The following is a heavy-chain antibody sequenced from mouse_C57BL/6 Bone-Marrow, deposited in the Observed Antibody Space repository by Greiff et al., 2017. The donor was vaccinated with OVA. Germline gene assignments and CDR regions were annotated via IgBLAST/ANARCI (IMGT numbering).Heavy chain of an antibody. CDR2: IYPRSGNT. CDR3: ARANWDYWYFDV. CDR1: GYTFTSYG. J-gene: IGHJ1*03. Sequence: VQLQQSGAELARPGASVKLSCKASGYTFTSYGISWVKQRTGQGLEWIGEIYPRSGNTYYNEKFKGKATLTAGKSSSTAYMELRSLTSEDSAVYFCARANWDYWYFDVWGTGTTVTVSS. V-gene: IGHV1-81*01. D-gene: IGHD4-1*01.